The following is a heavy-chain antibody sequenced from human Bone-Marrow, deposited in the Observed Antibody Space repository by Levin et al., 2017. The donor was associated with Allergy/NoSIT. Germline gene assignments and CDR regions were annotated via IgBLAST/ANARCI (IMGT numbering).Heavy chain of an antibody. V-gene: IGHV4-4*07. J-gene: IGHJ4*02. CDR1: GGSISGYW. Sequence: RASETLSLTCTVSGGSISGYWWSWIRQPAGKGLEWIGRMYSGGSTNYNPSLNSRVTMSLDTSKNQFYLKLTSVTAADTAVYYCARGGAIRAVIPGFDFWGQGTLVTVSS. CDR2: MYSGGST. D-gene: IGHD3-10*01. CDR3: ARGGAIRAVIPGFDF.